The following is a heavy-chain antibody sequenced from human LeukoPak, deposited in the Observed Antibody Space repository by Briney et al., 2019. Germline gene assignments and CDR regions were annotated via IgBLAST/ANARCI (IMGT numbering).Heavy chain of an antibody. CDR2: INPNSGNR. V-gene: IGHV1-8*01. Sequence: ASVKVSCKASGYTFSSYDINWVRQATGQGLEWMGWINPNSGNRGYAQKFQGRVTMTRNNSISTAYMELSSRRSEETAVYYCARADYNILAGYYIGFDYWGRGTLVTVSS. CDR1: GYTFSSYD. J-gene: IGHJ4*02. D-gene: IGHD3-9*01. CDR3: ARADYNILAGYYIGFDY.